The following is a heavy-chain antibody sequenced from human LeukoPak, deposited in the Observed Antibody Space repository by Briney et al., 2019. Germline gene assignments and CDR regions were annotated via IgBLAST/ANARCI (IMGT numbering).Heavy chain of an antibody. J-gene: IGHJ6*02. CDR2: IYSGGST. CDR3: ARNRAYYYYGMDV. Sequence: GGSLRLSCAASGFTFSSYAMSWVRQAPGKGLEWVSVIYSGGSTYYADSVKGRFTISRDNSKNTLYLQMNSLRAEDTAVYYCARNRAYYYYGMDVWGQGTTVTVSS. CDR1: GFTFSSYA. V-gene: IGHV3-66*01.